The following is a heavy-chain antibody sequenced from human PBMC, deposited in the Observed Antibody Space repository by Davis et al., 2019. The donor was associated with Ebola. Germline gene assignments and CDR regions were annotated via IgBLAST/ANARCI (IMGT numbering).Heavy chain of an antibody. D-gene: IGHD1-26*01. CDR3: ARDLIVGATGGVDY. J-gene: IGHJ4*02. CDR1: GGSISSSNW. Sequence: PSETLSLTCAVSGGSISSSNWWSWVRQPPGKGLEWIGEIYHSGSTNYNPSLKSRVTISVDKSKNQFSLKLSSVTAADTAVYYCARDLIVGATGGVDYWGQGTLVTVSS. CDR2: IYHSGST. V-gene: IGHV4-4*02.